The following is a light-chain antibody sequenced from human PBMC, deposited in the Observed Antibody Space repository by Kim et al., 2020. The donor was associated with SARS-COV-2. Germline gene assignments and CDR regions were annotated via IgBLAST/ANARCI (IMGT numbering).Light chain of an antibody. CDR3: SSYAGSNTLL. CDR2: EVN. J-gene: IGLJ2*01. V-gene: IGLV2-8*01. CDR1: RRDVGGYDY. Sequence: QSVLTQPPSASGSPGQSVTLYCAGTRRDVGGYDYVSWYQLHPGQIPQLIIYEVNKRPSGVPDRFSGSKSGNTASLTVSGLQAEDEADYYCSSYAGSNTLLFGGGTQLTVL.